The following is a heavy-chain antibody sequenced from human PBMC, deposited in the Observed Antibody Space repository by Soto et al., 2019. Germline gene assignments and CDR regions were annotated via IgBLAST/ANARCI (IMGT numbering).Heavy chain of an antibody. J-gene: IGHJ4*02. CDR1: GYTFTIYG. CDR3: ARDFWYYDFWRGTYFFGL. CDR2: ISAYNGNT. D-gene: IGHD3-3*01. V-gene: IGHV1-18*04. Sequence: GASVKVSCKASGYTFTIYGISCVLRSALQGLEGMGCISAYNGNTNYAQKLQGRVTMTTGTSTSTAYMELRSLRSDDTAVYYCARDFWYYDFWRGTYFFGLWGQGTLVTVSS.